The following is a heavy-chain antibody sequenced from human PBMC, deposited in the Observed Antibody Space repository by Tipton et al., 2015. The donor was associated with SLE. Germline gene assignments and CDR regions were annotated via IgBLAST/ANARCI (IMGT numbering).Heavy chain of an antibody. CDR2: IYTSGNT. J-gene: IGHJ3*02. V-gene: IGHV4-4*07. D-gene: IGHD2-15*01. CDR3: ARDRGSLGAFDI. Sequence: TLSLTCTVSVGSISNSFWSWIRQPAGKGLEWIGRIYTSGNTIYNPSLKSRVTMSLDTSKNQFSVNLSSVTAADTAVYYCARDRGSLGAFDIWGQGTMVTVSS. CDR1: VGSISNSF.